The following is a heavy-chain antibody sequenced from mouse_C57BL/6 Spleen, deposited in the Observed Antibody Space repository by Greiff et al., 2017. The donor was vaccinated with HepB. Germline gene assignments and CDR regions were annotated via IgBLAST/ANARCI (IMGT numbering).Heavy chain of an antibody. D-gene: IGHD1-1*01. CDR1: GFTFSSYA. J-gene: IGHJ4*01. CDR2: ISDGGSYT. V-gene: IGHV5-4*01. CDR3: AREREYDGSRGDAMDY. Sequence: DVKLVESGGGLVKPGGSLKLSCAASGFTFSSYAMSWVRQTPEKRLEWVATISDGGSYTYYPDNVKGRFTISRDNAKNNLYLQMSHLKSEDTAMYYCAREREYDGSRGDAMDYWGQGTSVTVSS.